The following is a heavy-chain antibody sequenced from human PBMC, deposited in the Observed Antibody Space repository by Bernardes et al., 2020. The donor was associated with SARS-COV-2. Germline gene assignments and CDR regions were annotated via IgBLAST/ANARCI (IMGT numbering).Heavy chain of an antibody. CDR3: AGGGGY. CDR1: GFTFNTHW. CDR2: INQDGSHA. J-gene: IGHJ4*02. D-gene: IGHD2-15*01. V-gene: IGHV3-7*04. Sequence: GALSLSCAASGFTFNTHWMRWVRQAPGKGLECVASINQDGSHADYVDSVKGRFTISRDNAKNSLYLQMNGLRVEDTALYYCAGGGGYWGQGALVTVSS.